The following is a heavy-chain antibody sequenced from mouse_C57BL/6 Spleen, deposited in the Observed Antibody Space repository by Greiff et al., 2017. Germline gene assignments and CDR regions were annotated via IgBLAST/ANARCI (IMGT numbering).Heavy chain of an antibody. Sequence: EVQLQQSGPELVKPGASVKISCKASGYTFTDYYMNWVKQSHGKSLEWIGDINPNNGGTSYNQKFKGKATLTVDKSSSTAYMELRSLTSEDSAVYYCDKGGTVEVRGDYYAMDYWGQGTSVTVSS. CDR1: GYTFTDYY. J-gene: IGHJ4*01. CDR3: DKGGTVEVRGDYYAMDY. V-gene: IGHV1-26*01. D-gene: IGHD1-1*01. CDR2: INPNNGGT.